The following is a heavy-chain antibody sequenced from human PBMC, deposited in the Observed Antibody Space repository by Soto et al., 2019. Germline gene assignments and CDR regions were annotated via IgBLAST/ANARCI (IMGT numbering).Heavy chain of an antibody. CDR2: ISSSSSYT. CDR1: GFTFSDYY. Sequence: SRRLSCAASGFTFSDYYMSWIRQAPGKGLEWVSYISSSSSYTNYADTVKGRFTFSRDNSKNTLYLQMNSLRAEDTAVYYCARDLDTPMAYGNYFDYWGQGTLVTGS. D-gene: IGHD5-18*01. V-gene: IGHV3-11*06. CDR3: ARDLDTPMAYGNYFDY. J-gene: IGHJ4*02.